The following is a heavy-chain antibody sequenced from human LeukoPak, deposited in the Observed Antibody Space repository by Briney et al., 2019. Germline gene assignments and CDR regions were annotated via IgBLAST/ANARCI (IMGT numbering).Heavy chain of an antibody. CDR1: GGSISSGGYY. D-gene: IGHD4-23*01. V-gene: IGHV4-31*03. CDR3: ARVQATVEYYFDY. J-gene: IGHJ4*02. Sequence: SQTLSLTCTVSGGSISSGGYYWSWIRQHPGKGLEWMGYIYYSGSTYYNPSLKSRATISVDTSKNQFSLKLSSVTAADTAVYYCARVQATVEYYFDYWGQGTLVTVSS. CDR2: IYYSGST.